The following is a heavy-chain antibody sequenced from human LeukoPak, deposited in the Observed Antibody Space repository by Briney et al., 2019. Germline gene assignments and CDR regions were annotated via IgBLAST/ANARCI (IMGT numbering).Heavy chain of an antibody. Sequence: GGSLRLSCAASGFTFSSYAMHWVRQAPGKGLEWVAVISYDGSNKYYADSVKGRFTISRDNSKNTLYLQMSSLRAEDTAVYYCASIDYGDYPDAFDIWGQGTMVTVSS. D-gene: IGHD4-17*01. CDR2: ISYDGSNK. CDR1: GFTFSSYA. V-gene: IGHV3-30*04. CDR3: ASIDYGDYPDAFDI. J-gene: IGHJ3*02.